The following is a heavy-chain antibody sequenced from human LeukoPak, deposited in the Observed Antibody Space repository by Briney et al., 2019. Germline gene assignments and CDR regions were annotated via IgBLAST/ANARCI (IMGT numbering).Heavy chain of an antibody. V-gene: IGHV3-53*01. CDR1: GFTVSSNY. CDR2: IYSGGTT. CDR3: ARGARGAYFDY. J-gene: IGHJ4*02. D-gene: IGHD4/OR15-4a*01. Sequence: PGGSLRLSCAASGFTVSSNYMTWVRQAPGKGLEWVSIIYSGGTTYYADSVKGRFTISRDNSKNTLYLQMNSLRADDTAVYYCARGARGAYFDYWGQGTLVTVSS.